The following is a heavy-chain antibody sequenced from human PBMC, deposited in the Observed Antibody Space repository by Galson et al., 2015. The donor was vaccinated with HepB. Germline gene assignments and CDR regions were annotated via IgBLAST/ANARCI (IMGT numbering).Heavy chain of an antibody. D-gene: IGHD2-2*01. CDR3: ANLIVVVPAAFFHGAFDI. CDR2: ISYDGSNK. V-gene: IGHV3-30*18. Sequence: SLRLSCAASGFTFSSYGMHWVRQAPGKGLEWVAVISYDGSNKYYADSVKGRFTISRDNSKNTLYLQMNSLRAEDTAVYYCANLIVVVPAAFFHGAFDIWGQGTMVTVSS. J-gene: IGHJ3*02. CDR1: GFTFSSYG.